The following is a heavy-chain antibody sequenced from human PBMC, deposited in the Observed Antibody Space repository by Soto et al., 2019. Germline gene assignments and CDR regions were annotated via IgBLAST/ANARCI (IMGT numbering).Heavy chain of an antibody. J-gene: IGHJ3*02. CDR3: ARGLTYYHSRGDAFHI. CDR2: IGTAGDP. D-gene: IGHD3-22*01. CDR1: GFTFSSYD. V-gene: IGHV3-13*05. Sequence: GSLRLSCAASGFTFSSYDMHWVLQATGKGLEWVSAIGTAGDPYYPGSVKGRFTISRENAKNSLYLQMNSLRAGDTAVYYCARGLTYYHSRGDAFHIWGQGTIVTVS.